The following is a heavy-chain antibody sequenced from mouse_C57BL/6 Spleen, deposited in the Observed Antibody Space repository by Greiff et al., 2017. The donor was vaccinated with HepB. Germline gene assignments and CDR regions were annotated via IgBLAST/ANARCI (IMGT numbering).Heavy chain of an antibody. CDR1: GYTFTSYW. CDR2: INPSSGYT. J-gene: IGHJ4*01. CDR3: ARTARDYYAMDY. V-gene: IGHV1-7*01. Sequence: VQLQQSGAELAKPGASVKLSCKASGYTFTSYWMHWVKQRPGQGLEWIGYINPSSGYTKYNQKFKDTATLTADKSSSTAYMQRSSLTYEDSAVYDCARTARDYYAMDYWGQGTSVTVSS.